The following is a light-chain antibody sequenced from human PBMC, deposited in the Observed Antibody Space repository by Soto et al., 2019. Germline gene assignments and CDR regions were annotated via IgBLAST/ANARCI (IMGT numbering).Light chain of an antibody. J-gene: IGKJ4*01. CDR1: QSVHTY. CDR2: DAS. V-gene: IGKV3-11*01. Sequence: EIVLTQFPATLSLSPGEISTLSCGAGQSVHTYLAWYQQKPGQAPRLLISDASNRATDIPARFSGSGSGTDFTLTISSLEPEDFAVYYCQQSSNWPLTFGGGTKVDIK. CDR3: QQSSNWPLT.